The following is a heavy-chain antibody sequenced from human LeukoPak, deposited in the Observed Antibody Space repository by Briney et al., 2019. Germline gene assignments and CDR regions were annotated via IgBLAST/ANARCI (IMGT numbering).Heavy chain of an antibody. J-gene: IGHJ4*02. CDR2: ILPNSGDT. CDR1: GYTFPLYY. D-gene: IGHD2-2*01. Sequence: GASVNVSCKASGYTFPLYYIHWLRQAPGEGLEWVGWILPNSGDTFYAQRFRGRVTMTSDTSTNTAYMDLYKLTSDDTAVYFCARPPHELVSAAPFDYWGPDTLVSVSS. CDR3: ARPPHELVSAAPFDY. V-gene: IGHV1-2*02.